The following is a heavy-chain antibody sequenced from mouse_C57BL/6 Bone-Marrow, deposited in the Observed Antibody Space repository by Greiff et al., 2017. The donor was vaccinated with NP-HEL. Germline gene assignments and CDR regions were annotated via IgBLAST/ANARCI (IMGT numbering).Heavy chain of an antibody. CDR1: GYTFTSYW. CDR3: ARHYDSPPY. D-gene: IGHD2-4*01. CDR2: IYPGSGST. J-gene: IGHJ3*01. V-gene: IGHV1-55*01. Sequence: VQRVESGAELVKPGASVKMSCKASGYTFTSYWITWVKQRPGQGLEWIGDIYPGSGSTNYNEKFKSKATLTVDTSSSTAYMQLSSLTSEDSAVYYCARHYDSPPYWGQGTLVTVSA.